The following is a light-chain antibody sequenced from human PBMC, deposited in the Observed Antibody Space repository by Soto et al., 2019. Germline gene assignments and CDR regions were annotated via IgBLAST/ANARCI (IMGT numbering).Light chain of an antibody. CDR3: AAWDDSLGAYV. J-gene: IGLJ1*01. Sequence: QSLLTQPPSASATPGQRVTISCSGSNSNIGTNTVNWYQQLPGTAPILLIYTNNQRPSGVPQRFSGSKSGTSASLAIGGLQSEDGADYYCAAWDDSLGAYVFGTGTKVTVL. CDR1: NSNIGTNT. CDR2: TNN. V-gene: IGLV1-44*01.